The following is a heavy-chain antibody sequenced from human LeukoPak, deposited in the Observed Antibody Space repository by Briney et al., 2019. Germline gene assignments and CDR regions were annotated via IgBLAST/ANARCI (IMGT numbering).Heavy chain of an antibody. CDR1: GGSISSYY. Sequence: SETLSLTCTVSGGSISSYYWSWIRQPPGKGLEWIGYIYYSGSTNYNPSLKSRVTISVDTPKNQFSLKLSSVTAADTAVYYRARVLSGGSFYYYYYMDVWGKGATVTISS. CDR2: IYYSGST. J-gene: IGHJ6*03. V-gene: IGHV4-59*01. D-gene: IGHD2-15*01. CDR3: ARVLSGGSFYYYYYMDV.